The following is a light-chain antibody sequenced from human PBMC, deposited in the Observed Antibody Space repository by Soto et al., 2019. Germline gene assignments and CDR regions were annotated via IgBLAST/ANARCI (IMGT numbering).Light chain of an antibody. CDR1: QSVSSSY. CDR2: GAS. J-gene: IGKJ1*01. V-gene: IGKV3-20*01. Sequence: EIVLTQSPGTLSLSPGERATLSCRASQSVSSSYLAWYQQKPGQAPGLLIYGASSRATGIPDRFSGSGSGTDFTLTISRLEPEDFGVYYCQQYGSSPETFGQGTKVEIK. CDR3: QQYGSSPET.